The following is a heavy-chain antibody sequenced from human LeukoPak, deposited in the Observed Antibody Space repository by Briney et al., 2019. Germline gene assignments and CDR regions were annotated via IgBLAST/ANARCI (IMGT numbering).Heavy chain of an antibody. CDR3: ALTGGGLLIPSEFDY. D-gene: IGHD2-21*02. CDR2: INHSGST. V-gene: IGHV4-34*01. Sequence: PSETLSLTCAVYGGSFSGYYWSWIRQPPGKGLEWIGEINHSGSTNYNPSLKSRVTILVDTSKNQFSLKLSSVTAADTAVYYCALTGGGLLIPSEFDYWGQGTLVTVSS. CDR1: GGSFSGYY. J-gene: IGHJ4*02.